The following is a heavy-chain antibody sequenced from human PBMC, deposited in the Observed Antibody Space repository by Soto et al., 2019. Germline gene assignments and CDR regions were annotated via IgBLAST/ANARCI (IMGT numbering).Heavy chain of an antibody. CDR1: GFTFSNYA. D-gene: IGHD3-22*01. Sequence: SGGSLRLSCTGSGFTFSNYAMIWVRQAPGKGLEWVSAISGSAGSTYYAASVKGRFTVSKDNSRKTLHLQMSSLRAEDSAVYYCTRGMGNYYDRWNYFDSWGQGTLVTV. CDR3: TRGMGNYYDRWNYFDS. V-gene: IGHV3-23*01. J-gene: IGHJ4*02. CDR2: ISGSAGST.